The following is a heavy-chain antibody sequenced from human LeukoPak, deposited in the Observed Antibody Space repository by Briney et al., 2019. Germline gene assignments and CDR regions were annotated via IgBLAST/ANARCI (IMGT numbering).Heavy chain of an antibody. V-gene: IGHV3-30*18. CDR1: AFTFSTYG. CDR2: ILYDGNNK. J-gene: IGHJ4*02. D-gene: IGHD5-24*01. Sequence: GRSLRLSCAASAFTFSTYGMHWVRQAPGKGLEWVAVILYDGNNKYYAGSVSGRFTISRDNSKNTLYLQMNSLRPEDTAVYYCAKDRHPARTDGYYFEHWGQGTLVTVSS. CDR3: AKDRHPARTDGYYFEH.